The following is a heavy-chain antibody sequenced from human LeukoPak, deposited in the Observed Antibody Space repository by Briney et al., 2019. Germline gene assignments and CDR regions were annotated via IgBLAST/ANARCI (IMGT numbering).Heavy chain of an antibody. CDR2: INPNSGGT. D-gene: IGHD2-15*01. CDR3: ARATRGVASNFDY. CDR1: GYTFTGYY. V-gene: IGHV1-2*02. Sequence: ASVKVSCKASGYTFTGYYMHWVRQAPGQGLEWMGWINPNSGGTNYAQKFQGRVTMTRDTSISTAYMELSRLRSDDTAVYYCARATRGVASNFDYWGQGTLVTVSS. J-gene: IGHJ4*02.